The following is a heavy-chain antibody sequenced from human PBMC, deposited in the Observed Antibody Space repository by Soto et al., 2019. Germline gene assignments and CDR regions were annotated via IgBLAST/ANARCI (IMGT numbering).Heavy chain of an antibody. Sequence: QVQLVESGGGVVQPGRSLRLSCAASGFTFSSYGMHWVRQAPGKGLEWVAVISYDGSNKYYADSVKGRFTISRDNSKNTLYLQMNSLRAEDTAVYYCAKDSLLLSGYFTWGQGTLFTVSS. V-gene: IGHV3-30*18. CDR2: ISYDGSNK. CDR3: AKDSLLLSGYFT. CDR1: GFTFSSYG. J-gene: IGHJ4*02. D-gene: IGHD3-3*01.